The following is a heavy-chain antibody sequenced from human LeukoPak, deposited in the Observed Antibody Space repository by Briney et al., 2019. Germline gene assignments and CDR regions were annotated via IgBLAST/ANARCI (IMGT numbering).Heavy chain of an antibody. CDR1: GYSISSGYY. Sequence: SETLSLACTVSGYSISSGYYWGWIRQPPEKGLEWTGIMYHSGSTYYNPSLKSRVTISVDTAKNQFSLKLSSVTAADTAVYYCARDLGPGEGWFEPWGRGTLVTVSS. D-gene: IGHD1-14*01. V-gene: IGHV4-38-2*02. CDR3: ARDLGPGEGWFEP. J-gene: IGHJ5*02. CDR2: MYHSGST.